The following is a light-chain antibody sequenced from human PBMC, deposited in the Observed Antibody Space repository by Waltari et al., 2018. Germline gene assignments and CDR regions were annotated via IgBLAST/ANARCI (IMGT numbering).Light chain of an antibody. CDR3: QQSHNTPLA. J-gene: IGKJ4*01. CDR1: QTISSY. Sequence: DIQMTQSPSSLSASVGDRVTITCRASQTISSYLNWYLHKPGKAPKLLIYAASSLQSGVPSRFSGSGSGIEFTLTISSLQPEDFASYYCQQSHNTPLAVGGGTKVEVK. CDR2: AAS. V-gene: IGKV1-39*01.